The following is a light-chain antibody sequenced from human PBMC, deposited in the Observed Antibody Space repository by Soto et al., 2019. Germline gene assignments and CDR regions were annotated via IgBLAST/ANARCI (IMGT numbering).Light chain of an antibody. J-gene: IGLJ1*01. CDR1: SSDVGRYNF. Sequence: QSALTQPPSASGSPGQSVTISCTGTSSDVGRYNFVSWYQQHPGKAPKLMVYEVTKRPSGVPDRFSGSKSDNTASLTVSGLQAEDEADYYCSSYAGSNNFVFGTGTKLTVL. CDR3: SSYAGSNNFV. V-gene: IGLV2-8*01. CDR2: EVT.